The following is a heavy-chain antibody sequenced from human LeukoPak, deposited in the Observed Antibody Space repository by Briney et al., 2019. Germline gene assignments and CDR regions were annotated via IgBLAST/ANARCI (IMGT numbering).Heavy chain of an antibody. D-gene: IGHD3-10*01. CDR2: ISASGSST. CDR3: AKRSAPGDYSLFYYHGMDV. V-gene: IGHV3-23*01. Sequence: GGSLRLSCAASGLTFSSYPMSWVRQAPGKGLEWVSGISASGSSTYYADSVKGRFTVFRDYSKNTLHLEMNGLRADDTAVYYCAKRSAPGDYSLFYYHGMDVWGQGTTVTVSS. CDR1: GLTFSSYP. J-gene: IGHJ6*02.